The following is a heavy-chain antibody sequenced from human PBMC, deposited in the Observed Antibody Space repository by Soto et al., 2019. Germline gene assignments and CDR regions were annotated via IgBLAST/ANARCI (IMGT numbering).Heavy chain of an antibody. V-gene: IGHV3-30*18. D-gene: IGHD2-15*01. J-gene: IGHJ4*02. Sequence: GGSLRLSCAASGFTFSSYGMHWVRQAPGKELEWVAVISYDGSNKCYADSVKGRFTISRDNSKNTLYLQMNSLRAEDTAVYYCAKRLGYSGFDYWGQGTLVTVSS. CDR1: GFTFSSYG. CDR3: AKRLGYSGFDY. CDR2: ISYDGSNK.